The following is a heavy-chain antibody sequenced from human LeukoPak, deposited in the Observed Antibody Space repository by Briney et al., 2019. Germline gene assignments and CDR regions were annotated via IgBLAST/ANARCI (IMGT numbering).Heavy chain of an antibody. D-gene: IGHD3-10*01. CDR3: VREGDGTVPFDF. J-gene: IGHJ4*02. Sequence: GGSLRLSCAASGFTFSHCWMHWFRQVPGKGLVWVARVTHDGSGTSYADSVKGRFTISRDNAKNTLYLEMNSLRVEDTAVYYCVREGDGTVPFDFWGQGALVTVSS. CDR1: GFTFSHCW. CDR2: VTHDGSGT. V-gene: IGHV3-74*01.